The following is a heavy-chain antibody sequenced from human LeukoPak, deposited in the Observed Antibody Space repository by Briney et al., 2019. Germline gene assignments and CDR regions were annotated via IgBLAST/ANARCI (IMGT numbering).Heavy chain of an antibody. CDR2: IFPGDSDT. CDR1: GYSFTTNW. D-gene: IGHD3-9*01. V-gene: IGHV5-51*01. CDR3: ARRSDESLTGFDF. J-gene: IGHJ1*01. Sequence: GESLKISCKGSGYSFTTNWVGWVRQMPGKGLESMGIIFPGDSDTRYTPSFQGQVIISADKSTGTVYLQWTSLKASDTAIYYCARRSDESLTGFDFWGQGTLVTVSS.